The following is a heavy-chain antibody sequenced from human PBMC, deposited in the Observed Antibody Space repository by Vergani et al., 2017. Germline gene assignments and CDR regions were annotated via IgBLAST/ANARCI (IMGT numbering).Heavy chain of an antibody. CDR3: ARSIVSRNPPDYFDN. D-gene: IGHD1-14*01. Sequence: QVQLQESGPRLVTSAETLSLTCTVSSGSISCDKCYYNWIRQPAGRALEWIGRMYVSGSRNYNPSLKSRLSMSMDTSENHFSLMLSSVTVADTAVYYCARSIVSRNPPDYFDNWGQGTLVTVSS. CDR1: SGSISCDKCY. J-gene: IGHJ4*02. CDR2: MYVSGSR. V-gene: IGHV4-61*02.